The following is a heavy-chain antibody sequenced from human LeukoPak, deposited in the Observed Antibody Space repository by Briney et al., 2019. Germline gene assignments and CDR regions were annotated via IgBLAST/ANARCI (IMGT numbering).Heavy chain of an antibody. CDR1: GFTFTNAW. D-gene: IGHD3-22*01. CDR3: TSGAMLVS. Sequence: GGSLRLSCVASGFTFTNAWMSWVRPAPGKGLEWGGRIKRKSDGGTTDYAAPVKGRFTISRDNSKNTLYLQMNSLKTEDTAVYYCTSGAMLVSGGQGTLVTVSS. V-gene: IGHV3-15*01. CDR2: IKRKSDGGTT. J-gene: IGHJ4*02.